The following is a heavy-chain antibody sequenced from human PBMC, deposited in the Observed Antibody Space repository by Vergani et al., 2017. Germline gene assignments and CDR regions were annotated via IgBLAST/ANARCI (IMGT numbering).Heavy chain of an antibody. V-gene: IGHV3-43*01. Sequence: EVQLVESGGVVVQPGGSLRLSCVASGFSYEDYTMHWVRQFPGKDLEWISLITWDGSTTYYADSVKGRFTISRDISKNTLFLHMNSLRPEDTAVYYCAKVGRSEVAGTFGAFGIWGQGTMVTVSS. CDR3: AKVGRSEVAGTFGAFGI. D-gene: IGHD6-19*01. CDR1: GFSYEDYT. J-gene: IGHJ3*02. CDR2: ITWDGSTT.